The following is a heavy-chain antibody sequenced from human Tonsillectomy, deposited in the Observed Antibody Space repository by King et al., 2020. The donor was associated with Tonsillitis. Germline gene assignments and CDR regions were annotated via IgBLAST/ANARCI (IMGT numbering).Heavy chain of an antibody. CDR2: INSVGSHI. J-gene: IGHJ3*01. CDR1: GCTFSTSS. CDR3: ARPYCSGERCYQRNDAFAL. D-gene: IGHD2-15*01. Sequence: VQLVESGGGRVKPGGSRRVSGAASGCTFSTSSMTWGRQAPGKGLEWVSSINSVGSHIYYADSVRGRFTISRDNAKNSLYLQRNSLRAEDAAVYSCARPYCSGERCYQRNDAFALWGLGTMVTVSS. V-gene: IGHV3-21*01.